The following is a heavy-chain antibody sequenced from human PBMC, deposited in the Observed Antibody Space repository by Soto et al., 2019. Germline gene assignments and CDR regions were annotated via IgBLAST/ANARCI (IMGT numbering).Heavy chain of an antibody. J-gene: IGHJ5*02. D-gene: IGHD3-16*01. V-gene: IGHV3-74*01. Sequence: EVQLVESGGGLVQPGGSLRLSCAASGFTFTNYWMHWVRQAPGQGLVWVSRIDSDGSSTVYVDSVKGRFTISRDNAKNTLYLQMNSLRAEDTALYYCTRSIPGYSYADTWGQGTLVTVSS. CDR2: IDSDGSST. CDR3: TRSIPGYSYADT. CDR1: GFTFTNYW.